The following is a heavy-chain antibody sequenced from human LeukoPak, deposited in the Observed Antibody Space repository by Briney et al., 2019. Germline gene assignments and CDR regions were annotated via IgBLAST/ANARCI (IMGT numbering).Heavy chain of an antibody. CDR3: ARPQNRWGSLDY. D-gene: IGHD7-27*01. CDR1: GYSFISDW. V-gene: IGHV5-10-1*01. Sequence: GESLKISCKGSGYSFISDWISWVRQMPGKGLGWMGRIDPSDSYTNYSPSFQGHVTISADKSISTAYLQWSSLKASDTAMYYCARPQNRWGSLDYWGQGTLVTVSS. J-gene: IGHJ4*02. CDR2: IDPSDSYT.